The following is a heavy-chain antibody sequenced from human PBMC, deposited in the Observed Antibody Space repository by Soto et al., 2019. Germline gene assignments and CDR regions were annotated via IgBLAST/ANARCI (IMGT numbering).Heavy chain of an antibody. CDR1: GFTFSSYG. CDR2: IWYDGSNK. V-gene: IGHV3-33*01. J-gene: IGHJ3*02. Sequence: QVQLVESGGGVVQPGRSLRLSCAASGFTFSSYGMHWVRQAPGKGLEWVAVIWYDGSNKYYADSVKGRFTISRDNSKNTLYLQMNSLSAEDTAVYYCATDGRGYAEVHSDAFDIWGQGTMVTVSS. CDR3: ATDGRGYAEVHSDAFDI. D-gene: IGHD5-18*01.